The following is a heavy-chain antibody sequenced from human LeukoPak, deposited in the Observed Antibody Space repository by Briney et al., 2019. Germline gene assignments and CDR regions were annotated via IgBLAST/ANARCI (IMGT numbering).Heavy chain of an antibody. Sequence: PGGSLRLSCAASGFTFSSYSMNWVRQAPGKGLEWVSSISSSSSYIYYADSVEGRFTISRDNAKNSLYLQMNSLRAEDTAVYYCARDCYGSGSYPIYDYWGQGTLVTVSS. CDR3: ARDCYGSGSYPIYDY. J-gene: IGHJ4*02. CDR1: GFTFSSYS. D-gene: IGHD3-10*01. V-gene: IGHV3-21*01. CDR2: ISSSSSYI.